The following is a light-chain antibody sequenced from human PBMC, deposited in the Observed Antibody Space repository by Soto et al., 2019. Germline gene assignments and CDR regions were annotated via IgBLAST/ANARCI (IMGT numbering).Light chain of an antibody. CDR3: SSYTSSSSLV. V-gene: IGLV2-14*01. Sequence: QSVLTQPASVSGSPGQSITISCTGTSSDVGGYNYVSWYQQHPGKAPKLMIYEVSNRPSGVSNRFSDSKYGNTASLTISGLQAEDESDYYCSSYTSSSSLVFGGGPKVPVL. CDR2: EVS. CDR1: SSDVGGYNY. J-gene: IGLJ2*01.